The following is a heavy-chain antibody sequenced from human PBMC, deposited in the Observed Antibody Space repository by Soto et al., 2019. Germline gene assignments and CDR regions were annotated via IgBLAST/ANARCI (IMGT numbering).Heavy chain of an antibody. CDR1: RFTVSANY. V-gene: IGHV3-53*01. CDR2: LSSGGRT. J-gene: IGHJ6*02. D-gene: IGHD1-20*01. Sequence: GGSLRLSWAASRFTVSANYMGWVRLAPGKGLEWVSVLSSGGRTYYPASLEGRFTISGDNSKNTVYLQMHSLRVEDTAVYYCATNNTPGGMDVWGQGTTVTVSS. CDR3: ATNNTPGGMDV.